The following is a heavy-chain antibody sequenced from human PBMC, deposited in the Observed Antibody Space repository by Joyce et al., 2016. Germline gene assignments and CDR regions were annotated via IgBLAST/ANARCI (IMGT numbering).Heavy chain of an antibody. V-gene: IGHV3-66*01. CDR1: GFIVSSNF. J-gene: IGHJ3*02. D-gene: IGHD4-17*01. Sequence: EVQLVESGGGVVQPGGSLRFSCAASGFIVSSNFMSWVRQAPGKGLEWVSVIYSGGSTYYADSVKGRFTISRDNSKNTLYLQMNSLRAEDTAVYYCARDVMTTGAFDIWGQGTMVTVSS. CDR2: IYSGGST. CDR3: ARDVMTTGAFDI.